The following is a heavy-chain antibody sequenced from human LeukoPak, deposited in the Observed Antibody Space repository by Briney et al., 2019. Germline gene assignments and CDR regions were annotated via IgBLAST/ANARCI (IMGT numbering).Heavy chain of an antibody. CDR2: IYTSGST. Sequence: SETLSLTCTVSGGSISSGSYYWSWIRQPAGKGLEWIGRIYTSGSTIYNPSLKSRVTISVDTSNNQFSLKLGSVTAADTAVYYCARAFYGGNSYYFDFWGQGTLVTVSS. V-gene: IGHV4-61*02. J-gene: IGHJ4*02. CDR1: GGSISSGSYY. CDR3: ARAFYGGNSYYFDF. D-gene: IGHD4-23*01.